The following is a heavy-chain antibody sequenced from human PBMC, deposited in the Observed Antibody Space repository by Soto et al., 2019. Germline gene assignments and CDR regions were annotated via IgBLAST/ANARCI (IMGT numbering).Heavy chain of an antibody. D-gene: IGHD3-16*01. CDR1: GDTFSTFS. V-gene: IGHV1-69*13. J-gene: IGHJ4*02. CDR2: IIPIFGTP. CDR3: ARIARLRWDFDY. Sequence: GASVKVSCKTSGDTFSTFSISWVRQAPGQGLEWMGGIIPIFGTPHYAQKFQGRVTITADEARTTVYMELNSLRSEDTAVYYCARIARLRWDFDYRGQGTLVTVSS.